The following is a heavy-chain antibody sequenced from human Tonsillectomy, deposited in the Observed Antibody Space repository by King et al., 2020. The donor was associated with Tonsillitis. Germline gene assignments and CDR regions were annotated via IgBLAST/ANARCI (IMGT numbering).Heavy chain of an antibody. Sequence: VQLVESGGGVVQPGRSLRLSCTTSGFTFTTYALHWVRQAPGKGPEGVALISSYGKTESHTDSVRGRFPISRDNSKKTPLMQMNSLRTEDTALYYCARGRRTTYCDGGCYEVGFDYWGQGTLVSVSS. CDR3: ARGRRTTYCDGGCYEVGFDY. J-gene: IGHJ4*02. D-gene: IGHD2-21*01. CDR2: ISSYGKTE. V-gene: IGHV3-30*04. CDR1: GFTFTTYA.